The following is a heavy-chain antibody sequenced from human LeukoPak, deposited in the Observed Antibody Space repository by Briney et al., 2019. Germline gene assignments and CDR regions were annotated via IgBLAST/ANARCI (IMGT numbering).Heavy chain of an antibody. CDR3: ARRAIYYGSGSYPFDY. J-gene: IGHJ4*02. Sequence: SKTLSLTCTVSGGSISSSSYYWGWIRQPPGKGLEWIGSIYYSGHTYYNPSLKSRVTISVDTSKNQFSLKLSSVTAADTAVYYCARRAIYYGSGSYPFDYWGQGTLVTVSS. CDR1: GGSISSSSYY. CDR2: IYYSGHT. D-gene: IGHD3-10*01. V-gene: IGHV4-39*07.